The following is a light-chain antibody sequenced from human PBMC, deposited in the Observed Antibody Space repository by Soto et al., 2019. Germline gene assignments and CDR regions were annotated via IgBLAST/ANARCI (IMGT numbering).Light chain of an antibody. J-gene: IGLJ3*02. CDR2: SNN. V-gene: IGLV1-47*02. CDR3: AAWDDSRWV. Sequence: QSVLTQPPSASGTTGQRVTISCSGSSSNIGSNYVYWYQQLPGTAPKLLIYSNNQRPSGVPDRFSGSKSGTSASLAISGLRYEDEADDYCAAWDDSRWVFGGGTKLTVL. CDR1: SSNIGSNY.